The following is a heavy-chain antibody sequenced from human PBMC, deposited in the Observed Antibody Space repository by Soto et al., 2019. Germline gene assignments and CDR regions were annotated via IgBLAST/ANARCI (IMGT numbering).Heavy chain of an antibody. V-gene: IGHV4-34*01. Sequence: QVQLQQWGAGLLKPSETLSLTCAVYGGSFSGYYWSWIRQPPGKGLEWIGEINHSGSTNYNPSLKSRVTISVDTSKNQFSLKLSSVTAADTAVYYCARGSGYSSSWYGASPYYFDYWGQGTLVTVSS. D-gene: IGHD6-13*01. J-gene: IGHJ4*02. CDR2: INHSGST. CDR3: ARGSGYSSSWYGASPYYFDY. CDR1: GGSFSGYY.